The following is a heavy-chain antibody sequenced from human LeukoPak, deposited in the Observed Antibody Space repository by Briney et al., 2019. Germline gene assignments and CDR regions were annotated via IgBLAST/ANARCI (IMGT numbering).Heavy chain of an antibody. Sequence: GGSLRLSCAASGFTFSSYAMSWVRQAPGKGLEWVSAISGSGGSTYYADSVKGRFTISRDNSKNTLYLQMNSLRAEDTAVYYCAKGRQYSSGWYGFYFDYWGQGTLVTASS. CDR3: AKGRQYSSGWYGFYFDY. J-gene: IGHJ4*02. CDR2: ISGSGGST. V-gene: IGHV3-23*01. D-gene: IGHD6-19*01. CDR1: GFTFSSYA.